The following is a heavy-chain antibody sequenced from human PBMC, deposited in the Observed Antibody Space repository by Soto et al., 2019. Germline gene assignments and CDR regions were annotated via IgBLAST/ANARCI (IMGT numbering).Heavy chain of an antibody. D-gene: IGHD6-19*01. CDR1: GGTFSSYA. J-gene: IGHJ5*02. Sequence: ASVKVSCKASGGTFSSYAISWVRQAPGQGLEWMGGIIPIFGTANYAQKFQGRVTITADESTSTAYMELSSLRSEDTAVYYCARAGPGSLPGIAVAGPLAWGQGTLVTVSS. CDR2: IIPIFGTA. V-gene: IGHV1-69*13. CDR3: ARAGPGSLPGIAVAGPLA.